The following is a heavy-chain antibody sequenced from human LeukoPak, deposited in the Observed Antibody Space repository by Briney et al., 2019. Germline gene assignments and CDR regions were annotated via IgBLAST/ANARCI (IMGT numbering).Heavy chain of an antibody. Sequence: SETLSFTCTVSGGSISSYYWSWIRQPPGKGLEWIGYIYYSGSTNYNPSLKSRVTISVDTSKNQFSLKLSSVTAADTAVYYCARVWGRLDYWGQGTLVTVSS. CDR1: GGSISSYY. D-gene: IGHD7-27*01. V-gene: IGHV4-59*01. CDR3: ARVWGRLDY. J-gene: IGHJ4*02. CDR2: IYYSGST.